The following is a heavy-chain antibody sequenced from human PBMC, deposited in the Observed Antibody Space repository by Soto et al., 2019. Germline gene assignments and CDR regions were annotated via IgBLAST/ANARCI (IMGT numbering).Heavy chain of an antibody. V-gene: IGHV1-18*01. CDR1: GYTFTSYG. D-gene: IGHD4-17*01. CDR3: ARDRVGDNDAFDI. Sequence: ASVKVSCKASGYTFTSYGISWVRQAPGQGLERKGWISAYNGNTNYAQKLQGRVTMTTDTSTSTAYMELRSLRSDDTAVYYCARDRVGDNDAFDIWGQGTMVTVSS. J-gene: IGHJ3*02. CDR2: ISAYNGNT.